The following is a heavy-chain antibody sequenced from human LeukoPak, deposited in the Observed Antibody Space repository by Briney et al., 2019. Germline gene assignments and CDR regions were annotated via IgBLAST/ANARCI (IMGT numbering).Heavy chain of an antibody. CDR2: ISGSGGST. Sequence: GGSLRLSCAASGFTFSSYAMSWVRQAPGKGLEWVSAISGSGGSTYYADSVKGRFTISRDNSKNTLYLQMNSLGAEDTAIYYCAKDIYCGGDCYIRAGDSWGQGTLVTVSS. CDR3: AKDIYCGGDCYIRAGDS. D-gene: IGHD2-21*02. V-gene: IGHV3-23*01. J-gene: IGHJ4*02. CDR1: GFTFSSYA.